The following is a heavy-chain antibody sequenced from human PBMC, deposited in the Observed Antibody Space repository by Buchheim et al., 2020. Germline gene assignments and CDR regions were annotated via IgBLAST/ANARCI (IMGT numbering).Heavy chain of an antibody. V-gene: IGHV3-23*01. J-gene: IGHJ6*02. Sequence: EVQLLESGGGLVQPGGSLRLSCAASGFTFSSYAMSWVRQTPWKGLEWVSGISGVCVSTYYADSVKGRFTTSSDNPKNPVYLQMHSLRAEDTALYYCATYKYSSSSDYYYGMDVWGQGTT. CDR2: ISGVCVST. CDR3: ATYKYSSSSDYYYGMDV. CDR1: GFTFSSYA. D-gene: IGHD6-6*01.